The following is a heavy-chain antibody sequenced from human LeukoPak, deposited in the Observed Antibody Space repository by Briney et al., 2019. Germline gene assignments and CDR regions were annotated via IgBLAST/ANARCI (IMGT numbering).Heavy chain of an antibody. D-gene: IGHD6-19*01. Sequence: PGGSLRLSCAASGFTFSSYAMHWVRQAPGKGLEWVAVISYDGSNKYYADSVKGRFTISRDNSKNTLYPQMNSLRAEDTAVYYCARAVLDQWLVPGGWFDPWGQGTLVTVSS. CDR3: ARAVLDQWLVPGGWFDP. CDR2: ISYDGSNK. V-gene: IGHV3-30*04. J-gene: IGHJ5*02. CDR1: GFTFSSYA.